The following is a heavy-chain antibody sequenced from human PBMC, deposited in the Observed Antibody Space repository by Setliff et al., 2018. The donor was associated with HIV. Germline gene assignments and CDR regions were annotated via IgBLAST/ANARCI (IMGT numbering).Heavy chain of an antibody. Sequence: SETLSLTCAVSGGSISSSNWWSWVRQPPGKGLEWIGYIYYNGNTNYNPSLKSRITISVDTSKNQFSLKLTSVTAADTAVYYCAREIYGGNSRPFDYWGQGTLVTVSS. D-gene: IGHD4-17*01. J-gene: IGHJ4*02. CDR1: GGSISSSNW. V-gene: IGHV4-4*02. CDR2: IYYNGNT. CDR3: AREIYGGNSRPFDY.